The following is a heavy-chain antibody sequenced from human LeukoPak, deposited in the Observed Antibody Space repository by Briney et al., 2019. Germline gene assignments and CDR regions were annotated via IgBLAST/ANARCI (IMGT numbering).Heavy chain of an antibody. CDR3: ARDYSSSSDY. CDR1: GYTFTGYY. D-gene: IGHD6-13*01. J-gene: IGHJ4*02. V-gene: IGHV1-2*02. CDR2: INPNSGGT. Sequence: ASVKVSCKASGYTFTGYYVHWVRQAPGQGLEWMGWINPNSGGTNYAQKFQGRVTMTRDTSISIAYMELSRLRSDDTAVYYCARDYSSSSDYWGQGTLVTVSS.